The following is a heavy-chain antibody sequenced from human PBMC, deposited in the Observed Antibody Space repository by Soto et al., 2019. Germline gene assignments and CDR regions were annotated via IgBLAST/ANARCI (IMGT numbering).Heavy chain of an antibody. CDR1: GFTFSSYG. Sequence: QVQMVESGGGVVQPGRSLRLSCAASGFTFSSYGMHWVRQAPGKGLEWVAVIWYDGSNKYYADSVKGRFTISRDNSKNTLYLQMNSLRAKDTAVYYCARDSELVRGVQPNNWFDPWGQGTLVTVSS. CDR3: ARDSELVRGVQPNNWFDP. V-gene: IGHV3-33*01. CDR2: IWYDGSNK. J-gene: IGHJ5*02. D-gene: IGHD3-10*01.